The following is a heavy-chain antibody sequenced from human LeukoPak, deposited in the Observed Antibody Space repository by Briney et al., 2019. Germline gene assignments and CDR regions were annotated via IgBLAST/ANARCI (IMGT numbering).Heavy chain of an antibody. CDR1: GFTFSSYW. Sequence: GGSLRLSCAASGFTFSSYWMSWVRQAPGKGLEWVANIKQDGSEKYYVDSVKGRFTISRDNAKNSLYLQMNSLRAEDTAVYYCARDLVDSSGWFVPAVYYYGKDVWGQGTTVTVSS. V-gene: IGHV3-7*03. J-gene: IGHJ6*02. CDR3: ARDLVDSSGWFVPAVYYYGKDV. CDR2: IKQDGSEK. D-gene: IGHD6-19*01.